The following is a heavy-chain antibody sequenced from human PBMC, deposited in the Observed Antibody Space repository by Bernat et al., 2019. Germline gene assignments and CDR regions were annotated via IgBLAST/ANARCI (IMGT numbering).Heavy chain of an antibody. CDR2: IRSKAYGGTT. J-gene: IGHJ4*02. Sequence: EVQLVESGGGLVQPGRSLRLSCTASGFTFGDYAMSWFRQAPGKGRDGVGFIRSKAYGGTTEYAASVKGRFTISRDDSKSIAYLQMNSLATEDTAVYYCEGAAKERDYWGQGTLVTVSS. V-gene: IGHV3-49*03. D-gene: IGHD2-15*01. CDR1: GFTFGDYA. CDR3: EGAAKERDY.